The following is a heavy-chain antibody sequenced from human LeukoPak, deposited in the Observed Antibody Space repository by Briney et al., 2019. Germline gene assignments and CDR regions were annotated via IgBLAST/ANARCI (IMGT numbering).Heavy chain of an antibody. CDR1: GGSISSYY. CDR2: IYYSGST. V-gene: IGHV4-59*01. D-gene: IGHD3-22*01. CDR3: ARGSRTYYYDSSGYYDY. J-gene: IGHJ4*02. Sequence: PSETLSLTCTVSGGSISSYYWSWIRQPPGKGLEWIGYIYYSGSTNYNPSLKSRVTISVDTSKNQFSLKLSSVTAADTAVYYCARGSRTYYYDSSGYYDYWGQGTLVTVSS.